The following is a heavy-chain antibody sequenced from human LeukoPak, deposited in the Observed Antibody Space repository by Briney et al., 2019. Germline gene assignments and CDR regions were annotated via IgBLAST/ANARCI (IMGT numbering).Heavy chain of an antibody. V-gene: IGHV3-74*03. D-gene: IGHD6-13*01. CDR2: INGDGSNT. CDR1: GFTFSSHW. Sequence: PGGSLRLSCAASGFTFSSHWMHWVRQAPGKGLVWVSRINGDGSNTTYADSVKGRFTISRDNAKNTLYLQMNSLRAEDTAVYYCAKDFYSSSWYPYGMDVWGQGTTVTVSS. J-gene: IGHJ6*02. CDR3: AKDFYSSSWYPYGMDV.